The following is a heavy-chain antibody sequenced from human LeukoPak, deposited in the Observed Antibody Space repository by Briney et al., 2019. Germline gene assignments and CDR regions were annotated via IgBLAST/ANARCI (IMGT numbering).Heavy chain of an antibody. CDR3: AKTGDLNYWYFDL. CDR1: GGSFSGYY. J-gene: IGHJ2*01. Sequence: KSSETLSLTCAVYGGSFSGYYWSWIRQPPGKGLEWIGEINHSGSTNYNPSLKSRVTISVDTSKNQFSLKLSSVTAADTAVYYCAKTGDLNYWYFDLWGRGTLVTVSS. CDR2: INHSGST. V-gene: IGHV4-34*01. D-gene: IGHD7-27*01.